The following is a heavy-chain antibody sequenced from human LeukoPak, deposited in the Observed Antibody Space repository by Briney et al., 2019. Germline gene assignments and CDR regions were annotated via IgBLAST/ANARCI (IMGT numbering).Heavy chain of an antibody. J-gene: IGHJ4*02. CDR2: ISAYNGNT. V-gene: IGHV1-18*01. CDR1: GYTFTSYG. CDR3: ARVSKKNYDFWSGYWDREYYFDY. Sequence: ASVKVSCTASGYTFTSYGISWVRQAPGQGLEWMGWISAYNGNTNYAQKLQGRVTMTTDTSTSTAYMELRSLRSDDTAVYYCARVSKKNYDFWSGYWDREYYFDYWGQGTLVSVSS. D-gene: IGHD3-3*01.